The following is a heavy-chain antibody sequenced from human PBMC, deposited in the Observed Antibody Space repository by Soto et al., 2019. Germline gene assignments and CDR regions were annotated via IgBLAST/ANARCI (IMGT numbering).Heavy chain of an antibody. Sequence: GGSLRLSCAASGFTFSDYYMSWIRQAPGKGLEWVSYITSSGSTIYYADSVKGRFTISRDNAKNSLYLQMNSLRAEDTAVYYCERENAQWVAADNWGQGTLVTVSS. CDR2: ITSSGSTI. CDR3: ERENAQWVAADN. V-gene: IGHV3-11*01. CDR1: GFTFSDYY. D-gene: IGHD6-19*01. J-gene: IGHJ4*02.